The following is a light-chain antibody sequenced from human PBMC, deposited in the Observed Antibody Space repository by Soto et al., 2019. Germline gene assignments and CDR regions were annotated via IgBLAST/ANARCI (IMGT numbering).Light chain of an antibody. CDR3: QHYNSYSEA. J-gene: IGKJ1*01. CDR1: QSVSSY. CDR2: GAS. V-gene: IGKV3-11*01. Sequence: EIVLTPSPATLSSSPGERATLSCRASQSVSSYLAWYQQKPGQAPRLLIYGASSRATGIPDRFSGSGSGTDFTLTISSLQPDDFATYYCQHYNSYSEAFGQGTKVDIK.